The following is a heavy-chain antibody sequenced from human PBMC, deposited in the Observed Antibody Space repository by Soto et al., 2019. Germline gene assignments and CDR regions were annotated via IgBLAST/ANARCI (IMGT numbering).Heavy chain of an antibody. D-gene: IGHD2-2*01. J-gene: IGHJ6*02. CDR2: ISYEGSNK. V-gene: IGHV3-30*18. Sequence: PGGFLRLLWAAFWFNFGGFGRRRVRQTPAKVLGLMAIISYEGSNKYYADSVKGRFTISRDNSKNALYLQMNSLRAEDTAVYYCAKDLRRTGPAYGMDFWGQGTTVTVSS. CDR1: WFNFGGFG. CDR3: AKDLRRTGPAYGMDF.